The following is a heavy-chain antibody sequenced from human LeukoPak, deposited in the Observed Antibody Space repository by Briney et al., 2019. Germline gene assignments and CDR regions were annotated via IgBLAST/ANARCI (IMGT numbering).Heavy chain of an antibody. Sequence: GGSLRLSCAASGFTVSSKYRSWVRQAPGKGLEWVSVIYSGGSTDYADSVKGRFTISRDNSENTLHLQMNSLRAEDTAVYYCARIPKTTYFDYWGQGTLVTVSS. V-gene: IGHV3-53*01. J-gene: IGHJ4*02. CDR1: GFTVSSKY. D-gene: IGHD4-17*01. CDR2: IYSGGST. CDR3: ARIPKTTYFDY.